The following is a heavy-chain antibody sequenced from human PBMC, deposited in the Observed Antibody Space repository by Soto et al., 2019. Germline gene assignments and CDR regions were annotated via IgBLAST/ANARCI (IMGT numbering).Heavy chain of an antibody. Sequence: PGGSLRLSCEASGLTFSNDWMNWVRQSPGKGLEWVGRIKSKTDGGTTDYAAPVKGRFTISRDDSRNTLYLQMNSLKTEDTAVYYCTTDNLIVVFGMDVWGQGTTVTVSS. J-gene: IGHJ6*02. V-gene: IGHV3-15*07. CDR1: GLTFSNDW. CDR2: IKSKTDGGTT. CDR3: TTDNLIVVFGMDV. D-gene: IGHD3-22*01.